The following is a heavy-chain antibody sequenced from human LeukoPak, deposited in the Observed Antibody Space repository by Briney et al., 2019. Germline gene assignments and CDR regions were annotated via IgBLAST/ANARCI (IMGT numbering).Heavy chain of an antibody. V-gene: IGHV3-66*01. J-gene: IGHJ5*02. CDR1: GFTFSSYS. CDR3: ARIAARQYNWFDP. D-gene: IGHD6-6*01. Sequence: SGGSLRLSCAASGFTFSSYSMNWVRQAPGKGLEWVSVLYSGGSTYYADSVKGRFTISRDNAKNTLYLQMNSLRAEDTAVYYCARIAARQYNWFDPWGQGTLVTVSS. CDR2: LYSGGST.